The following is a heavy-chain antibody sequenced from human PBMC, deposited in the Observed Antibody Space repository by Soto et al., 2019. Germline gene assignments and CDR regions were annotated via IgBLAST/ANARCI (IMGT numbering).Heavy chain of an antibody. CDR2: IYSGCST. J-gene: IGHJ6*03. CDR3: ARREQCAYYDYMDV. V-gene: IGHV3-66*01. D-gene: IGHD1-1*01. Sequence: GGALRLSCAASGFTVSSNYLSWVRQASGKGLEWVSVIYSGCSTYYADSVKGRFTISRDNSKNTLYLQMNSLRAEDTSVYYCARREQCAYYDYMDVWGQGTTVTVSS. CDR1: GFTVSSNY.